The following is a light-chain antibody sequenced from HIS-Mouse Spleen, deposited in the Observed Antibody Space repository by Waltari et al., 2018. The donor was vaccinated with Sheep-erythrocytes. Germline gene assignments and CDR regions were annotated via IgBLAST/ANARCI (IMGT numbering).Light chain of an antibody. V-gene: IGKV3-11*01. J-gene: IGKJ2*01. CDR2: DAS. CDR3: QQRSNWYT. CDR1: QSVSSY. Sequence: EIVLTQSQPTRLWPPGKRATLSCRASQSVSSYLAWYQQKPGQAPRLLIYDASNRATDIPARFSGSGSGTDFTLTISSLEPEDFAVYYCQQRSNWYTFGRGTKLEIK.